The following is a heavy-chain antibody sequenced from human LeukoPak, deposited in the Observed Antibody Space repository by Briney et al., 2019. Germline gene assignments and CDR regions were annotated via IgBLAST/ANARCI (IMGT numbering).Heavy chain of an antibody. V-gene: IGHV3-30-3*01. CDR1: GFTFSNYP. CDR3: ARDGGDIVILPAVPRRIDF. D-gene: IGHD2-2*01. Sequence: GGSLRLSCAASGFTFSNYPMHWVRQAPGKGLEWVAIISADGTDKDYSDSVKGRFTISRDNSRNTLYLQMNSLTNDDTAIYYCARDGGDIVILPAVPRRIDFWGQGTLVTVSS. J-gene: IGHJ4*02. CDR2: ISADGTDK.